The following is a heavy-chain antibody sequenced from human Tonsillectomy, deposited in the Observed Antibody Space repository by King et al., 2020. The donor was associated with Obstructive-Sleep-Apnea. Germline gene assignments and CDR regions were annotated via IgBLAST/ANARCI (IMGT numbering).Heavy chain of an antibody. CDR3: ARDSRSYYSSFDS. J-gene: IGHJ4*02. Sequence: QLQESGPGLVKPSQTLSLTCTVSGGSMDSGTYFWSWIRQTPERGLEYLGHIFISATTYAHPSLKSRITMSLDTSKNQFSLNLDSVTAADTAVYYCARDSRSYYSSFDSWGQGALVIVSS. CDR1: GGSMDSGTYF. D-gene: IGHD3-10*01. CDR2: IFISATT. V-gene: IGHV4-30-4*01.